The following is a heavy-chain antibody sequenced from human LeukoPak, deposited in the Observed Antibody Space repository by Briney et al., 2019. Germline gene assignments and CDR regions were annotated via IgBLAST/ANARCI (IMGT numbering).Heavy chain of an antibody. D-gene: IGHD3-9*01. V-gene: IGHV3-30*03. Sequence: GGSLRLSCAASRFTFSSYGMHWVRQAPGKGLEWVAVISYDGGNTYYADSVKGRFTISRDNAKNSLYLQMNSLRAEDTAVYYCARETGLYWGQGTLVTVSS. CDR2: ISYDGGNT. J-gene: IGHJ4*02. CDR1: RFTFSSYG. CDR3: ARETGLY.